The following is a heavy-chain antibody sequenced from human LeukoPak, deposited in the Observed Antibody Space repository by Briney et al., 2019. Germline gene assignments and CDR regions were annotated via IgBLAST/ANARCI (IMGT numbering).Heavy chain of an antibody. J-gene: IGHJ4*02. CDR2: IKQDGSEK. CDR1: GFTFSSYW. D-gene: IGHD6-19*01. CDR3: ARDSSGYSSYFDY. V-gene: IGHV3-7*01. Sequence: PGGSLRLSCAASGFTFSSYWMSWVRQAPGKGLEWVANIKQDGSEKYYVDSVKGRFTISRDNAKNSLYLQMNSLRAEDTAVYYCARDSSGYSSYFDYWGQGTLVTVSS.